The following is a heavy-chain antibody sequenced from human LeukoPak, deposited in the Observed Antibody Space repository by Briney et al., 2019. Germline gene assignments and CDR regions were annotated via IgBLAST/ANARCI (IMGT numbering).Heavy chain of an antibody. D-gene: IGHD3-3*01. J-gene: IGHJ4*02. CDR1: GGSISSYY. Sequence: ETLSLTCTVSGGSISSYYWNWIRQPPGKGLEWVSVIYSGGSTYYADSVKGRFTISRDNSKNTLYLQVNSLRAEDTAVYYCARDLLEWYFDYWGQGTLVTVSS. CDR2: IYSGGST. V-gene: IGHV3-66*01. CDR3: ARDLLEWYFDY.